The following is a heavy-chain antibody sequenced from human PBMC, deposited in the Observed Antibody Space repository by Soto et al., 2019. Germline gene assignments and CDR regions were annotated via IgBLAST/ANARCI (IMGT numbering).Heavy chain of an antibody. CDR1: GGSFSGYY. V-gene: IGHV4-34*01. J-gene: IGHJ4*02. Sequence: ASETLSLTCAVYGGSFSGYYWSWIRQPPGKGLEWIGEINHSGSTNYNPSLKSRVTISVDTSKNQFSLKLSSVTAADTAVYYCARGLLAAAAAHFEYWGQGTLVTVSS. CDR3: ARGLLAAAAAHFEY. CDR2: INHSGST. D-gene: IGHD6-13*01.